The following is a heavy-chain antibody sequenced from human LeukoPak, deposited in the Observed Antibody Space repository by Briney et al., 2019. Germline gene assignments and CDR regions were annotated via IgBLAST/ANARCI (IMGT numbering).Heavy chain of an antibody. D-gene: IGHD3-16*01. J-gene: IGHJ4*02. Sequence: GGSLRLSCAASGFTFSSYWMNWVRQAPGKGLEWVSSISSSSSYIYYADSVKGRFTISRDNAKNSLYLQMNSLRAEDTAVYYCARTSSSLGGPFDYWGQGTLVTVSS. CDR2: ISSSSSYI. CDR1: GFTFSSYW. CDR3: ARTSSSLGGPFDY. V-gene: IGHV3-21*01.